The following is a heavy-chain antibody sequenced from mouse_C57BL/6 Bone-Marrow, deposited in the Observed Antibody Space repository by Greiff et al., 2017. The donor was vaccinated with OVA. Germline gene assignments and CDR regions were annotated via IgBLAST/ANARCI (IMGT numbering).Heavy chain of an antibody. D-gene: IGHD2-4*01. J-gene: IGHJ3*01. CDR3: TTSLGLRRWFAY. Sequence: EVKLVEPGAELVRPGASVKLSCTASGFNIKDYYMHWVKQRPEQGLEWIGRIDPEDGDTEYAPKFQGKATMTADTSSNTAYLQLSSLTSEDTAVYYCTTSLGLRRWFAYWGQGTLVTVSA. CDR2: IDPEDGDT. CDR1: GFNIKDYY. V-gene: IGHV14-1*01.